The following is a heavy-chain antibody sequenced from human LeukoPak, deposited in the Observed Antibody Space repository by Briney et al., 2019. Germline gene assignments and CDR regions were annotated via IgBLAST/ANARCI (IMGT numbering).Heavy chain of an antibody. D-gene: IGHD6-19*01. CDR2: IIPIFGTA. Sequence: SVKVSCKASGGTFSSYAISWVRQAPGRGLEWMGGIIPIFGTANYAQKFQGRVTITADKSTSTAYMELSSLRSEDTAVYYCARVFSEQWLVLAQYYYYYMDVWGKGTTVTISS. V-gene: IGHV1-69*06. CDR3: ARVFSEQWLVLAQYYYYYMDV. CDR1: GGTFSSYA. J-gene: IGHJ6*03.